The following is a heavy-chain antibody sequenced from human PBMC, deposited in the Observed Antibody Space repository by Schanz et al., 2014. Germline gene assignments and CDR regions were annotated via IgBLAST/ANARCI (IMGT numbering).Heavy chain of an antibody. J-gene: IGHJ6*02. Sequence: QVQLVQSGAEVKKPGASVKVSCKASGYTFTSYSMHWVRQAPGQGLEWMGIINLSGGSTNNAQKFQGRLTMTRDTSTSTVYMEVSSLRSEDTAVYYCARDGGEVVRGVIEGVNHYYYGVDVWGQGTTVTVS. CDR1: GYTFTSYS. CDR3: ARDGGEVVRGVIEGVNHYYYGVDV. D-gene: IGHD3-10*01. V-gene: IGHV1-46*03. CDR2: INLSGGST.